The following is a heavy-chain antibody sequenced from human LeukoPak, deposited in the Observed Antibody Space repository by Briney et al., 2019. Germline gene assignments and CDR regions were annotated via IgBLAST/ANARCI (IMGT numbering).Heavy chain of an antibody. CDR1: GGSISSSSYY. J-gene: IGHJ4*02. CDR3: ASQYYYDSSGYYPFDY. V-gene: IGHV4-39*07. CDR2: IYYSGST. Sequence: SETLSLTCTVSGGSISSSSYYWGWIRQPPGKGLEWIGSIYYSGSTYYNPSLKSRVTISVDTFKNQFSLKLSSVTAADTAVYYCASQYYYDSSGYYPFDYWGQGTLVTVSS. D-gene: IGHD3-22*01.